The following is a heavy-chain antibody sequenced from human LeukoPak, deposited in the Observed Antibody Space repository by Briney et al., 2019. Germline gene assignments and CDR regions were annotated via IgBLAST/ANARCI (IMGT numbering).Heavy chain of an antibody. V-gene: IGHV4-39*07. Sequence: SETLSLTCTVSGGSISSSSYYWGWIRQPPGKGLEWIGSIYYSGSTYYNPSLKSRVTISVDTSKNQFSLKLSSVTAADTAVYYCARDGSSGWPRNDAFDIWGQGTMVTVSS. CDR3: ARDGSSGWPRNDAFDI. D-gene: IGHD6-19*01. CDR2: IYYSGST. J-gene: IGHJ3*02. CDR1: GGSISSSSYY.